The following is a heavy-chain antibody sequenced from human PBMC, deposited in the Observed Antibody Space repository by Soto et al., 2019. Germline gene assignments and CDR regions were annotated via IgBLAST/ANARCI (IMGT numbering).Heavy chain of an antibody. CDR3: ARVGSSGYDFDY. V-gene: IGHV1-69*01. CDR1: GGTFSSYA. CDR2: IIPIFGTA. J-gene: IGHJ4*02. Sequence: KVSFKASGGTFSSYAISWVRQAPGQGLEWMGGIIPIFGTANYAQKFQGRVTITADESTSTAYMELSSLRSEDTAVYYCARVGSSGYDFDYWGQGTLVTVSS. D-gene: IGHD3-22*01.